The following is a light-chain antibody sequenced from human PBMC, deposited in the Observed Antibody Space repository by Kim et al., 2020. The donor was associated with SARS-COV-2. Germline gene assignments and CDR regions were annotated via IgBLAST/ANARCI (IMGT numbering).Light chain of an antibody. CDR1: QSISSY. V-gene: IGKV1-39*01. CDR2: AAS. J-gene: IGKJ2*03. Sequence: SASVGDRVTITGRASQSISSYLNWYQQKPGKAPKLLIYAASSLQSGVPSRFSGGGSGTDFTLTISSLQPEEFATYYCQQSYSTPYSFGQGTKLEI. CDR3: QQSYSTPYS.